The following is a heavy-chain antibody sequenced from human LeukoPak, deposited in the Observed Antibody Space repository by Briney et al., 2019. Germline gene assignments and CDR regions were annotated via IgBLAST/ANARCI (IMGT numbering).Heavy chain of an antibody. CDR3: AAIFLSGVVYFQH. D-gene: IGHD2-15*01. V-gene: IGHV6-1*01. J-gene: IGHJ1*01. Sequence: SQTLSLTCAISGDSVSSNSAAWNWIRQSPSRGLEWLGRTYYRSKWYNDYAVSVKSRITINPDTSKNQFSLKLSSVTAADTAVYYCAAIFLSGVVYFQHWGQGTLVTVSS. CDR2: TYYRSKWYN. CDR1: GDSVSSNSAA.